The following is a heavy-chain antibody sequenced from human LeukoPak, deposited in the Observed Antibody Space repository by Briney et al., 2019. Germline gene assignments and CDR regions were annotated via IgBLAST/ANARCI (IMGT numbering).Heavy chain of an antibody. D-gene: IGHD4-17*01. CDR1: GFTFSSYG. CDR2: ISYDGSNK. CDR3: ARVGGDRVAY. Sequence: GGSLRLSCAASGFTFSSYGMHWVRQAPGKGLEWVAVISYDGSNKYYADSVKGRFTISRDNAKNTLYLQMNSLRPEDTAVYYCARVGGDRVAYWGQGTLVTVSS. J-gene: IGHJ4*02. V-gene: IGHV3-30*03.